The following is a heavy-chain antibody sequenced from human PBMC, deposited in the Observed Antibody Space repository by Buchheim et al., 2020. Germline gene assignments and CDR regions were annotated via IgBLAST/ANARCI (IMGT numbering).Heavy chain of an antibody. D-gene: IGHD2-2*01. CDR3: ARGYCSSTSCYAIGLDY. CDR1: GFTFSSYS. Sequence: EVQLVESGGGLVKPGGSLRLSCAASGFTFSSYSMNWVRQAPGKGLEWVSSISSSSSYIYYADSVKGRFTISRDNANNSLYLQMNSLRAEDTAVYYCARGYCSSTSCYAIGLDYWGQGTL. J-gene: IGHJ4*02. CDR2: ISSSSSYI. V-gene: IGHV3-21*01.